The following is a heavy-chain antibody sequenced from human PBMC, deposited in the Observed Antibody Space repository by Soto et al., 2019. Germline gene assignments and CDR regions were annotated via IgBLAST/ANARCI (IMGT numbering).Heavy chain of an antibody. CDR1: GGTFSSYA. D-gene: IGHD6-6*01. CDR3: ASSPYSSSLFVLASDS. V-gene: IGHV1-69*13. CDR2: IVPIFGTA. Sequence: PSVKVSCKASGGTFSSYAINWVRQAPGQGLEWMGGIVPIFGTAKYAQKFQGRVTIAADESTSAAYMELTSLRSEDTAMYYCASSPYSSSLFVLASDSWGQGTLVTVSS. J-gene: IGHJ4*02.